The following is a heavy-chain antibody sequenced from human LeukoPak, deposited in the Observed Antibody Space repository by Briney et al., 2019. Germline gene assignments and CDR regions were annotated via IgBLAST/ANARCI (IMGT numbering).Heavy chain of an antibody. D-gene: IGHD5-12*01. CDR3: ARDMSGYDFGYYFDY. CDR1: GFTFSSYA. J-gene: IGHJ4*02. V-gene: IGHV3-30*04. CDR2: ISYDGSNK. Sequence: GGSLRLSCAASGFTFSSYAMHWVRQAPGKGLEWVAVISYDGSNKYYADSVKGRFTISRDNSKNTLYLQMNSLRAEDTAVYYCARDMSGYDFGYYFDYWGQGTLVTVSS.